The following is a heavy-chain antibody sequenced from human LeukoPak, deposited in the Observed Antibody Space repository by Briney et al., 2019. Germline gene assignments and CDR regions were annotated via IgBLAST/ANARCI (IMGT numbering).Heavy chain of an antibody. Sequence: PSETLSLTCAVYGGSFSGYYWSWIRQPAGKGLEWIGRIYTSGSTNYNPSLKSRVTMSVDTSKNQFSLKLSSVTAADTAVYYCARCSYGTYFDYWGQGTLVTVSS. CDR2: IYTSGST. CDR1: GGSFSGYY. CDR3: ARCSYGTYFDY. J-gene: IGHJ4*02. V-gene: IGHV4-59*10. D-gene: IGHD5-18*01.